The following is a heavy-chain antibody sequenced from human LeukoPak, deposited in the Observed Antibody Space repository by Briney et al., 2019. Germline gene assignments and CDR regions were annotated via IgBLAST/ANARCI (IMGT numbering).Heavy chain of an antibody. J-gene: IGHJ3*02. V-gene: IGHV3-74*01. Sequence: TGGSLRLSCAASGFTFSSYWMHWVGQAPGKGLVWVSRLNSDGSSTSSADSVKGRFNISRDNAKNTLYLQMNSLRAEDTAVYYCAREGARFDDAFDIWGQGTMVTVSS. CDR3: AREGARFDDAFDI. D-gene: IGHD3-10*01. CDR2: LNSDGSST. CDR1: GFTFSSYW.